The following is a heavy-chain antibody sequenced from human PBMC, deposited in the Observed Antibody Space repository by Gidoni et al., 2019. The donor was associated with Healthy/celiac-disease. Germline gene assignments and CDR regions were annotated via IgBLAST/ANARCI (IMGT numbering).Heavy chain of an antibody. CDR1: GFTFSSYA. Sequence: QVQRVESGGGVVQPGRCLRLTWAAPGFTFSSYAMHWVRQAPGKGLEWLAVLSYDGSNKYYAGSVKGRFTISRDNSKNTLYLQMNSLRAEDTAVYYCARPLGGYSGYDYGYYGMDVWGQGTTVTVSS. V-gene: IGHV3-30-3*01. CDR3: ARPLGGYSGYDYGYYGMDV. D-gene: IGHD5-12*01. J-gene: IGHJ6*02. CDR2: LSYDGSNK.